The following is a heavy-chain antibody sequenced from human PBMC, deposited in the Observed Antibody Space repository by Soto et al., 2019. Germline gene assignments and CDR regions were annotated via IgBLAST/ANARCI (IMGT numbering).Heavy chain of an antibody. J-gene: IGHJ4*02. CDR1: GGSISSYY. CDR3: ASAFSGYENLDY. D-gene: IGHD5-12*01. CDR2: IYYSGST. Sequence: SETLSLTCTVSGGSISSYYWSWIRQPPGKGLEWIGYIYYSGSTNYNPSLKSRVTISVDTSKNQFSLKLSSVTAADTAVYYLASAFSGYENLDYWGQGTLVTVSS. V-gene: IGHV4-59*01.